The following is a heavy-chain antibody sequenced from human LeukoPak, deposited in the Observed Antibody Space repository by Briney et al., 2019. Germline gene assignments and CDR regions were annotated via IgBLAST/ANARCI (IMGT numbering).Heavy chain of an antibody. D-gene: IGHD3-10*02. CDR1: GFTFSSYS. CDR3: AELGITMIGGV. Sequence: GGSLRLSCAASGFTFSSYSMNWVRQAAGKGLEWVSYISSSSSTIYYADSVKGRFTIFRDNAKNSLYLQMNSLRAEDTAVYYCAELGITMIGGVWGKGTTVTISS. J-gene: IGHJ6*04. CDR2: ISSSSSTI. V-gene: IGHV3-48*04.